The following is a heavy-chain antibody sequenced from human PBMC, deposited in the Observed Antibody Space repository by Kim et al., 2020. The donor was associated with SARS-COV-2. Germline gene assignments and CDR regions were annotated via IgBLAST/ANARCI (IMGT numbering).Heavy chain of an antibody. Sequence: YAASVTGRFTIARDNSKNPLYQQMNSLRAEDTAVYYCARDCSSWYRAFDIWRQGTMVTVSS. CDR3: ARDCSSWYRAFDI. V-gene: IGHV3-33*01. J-gene: IGHJ3*02. D-gene: IGHD6-13*01.